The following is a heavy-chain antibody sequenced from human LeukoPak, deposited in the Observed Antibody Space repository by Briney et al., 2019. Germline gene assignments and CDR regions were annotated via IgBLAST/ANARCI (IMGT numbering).Heavy chain of an antibody. D-gene: IGHD5-18*01. CDR3: AKDGRSDGYSWGYFDY. Sequence: PSETLSLTCAVYGGSFSGYYWSWVRQAPGKGLEWVSAISGSGGNTYYADSVKGRFTISRDNSKNTLYLQMNSLRAEDTAVYYCAKDGRSDGYSWGYFDYWGQGTLVTVSS. J-gene: IGHJ4*02. CDR2: ISGSGGNT. CDR1: GGSFSGYY. V-gene: IGHV3-23*01.